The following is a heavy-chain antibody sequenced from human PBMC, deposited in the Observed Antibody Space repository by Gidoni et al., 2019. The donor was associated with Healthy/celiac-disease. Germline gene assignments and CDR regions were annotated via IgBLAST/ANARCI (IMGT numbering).Heavy chain of an antibody. D-gene: IGHD1-20*01. Sequence: QVQLVESGGGVVQPGSSLSLSCAASGLPFSSYGMHWVRQDPVKGLEGVAVIWYDGSNKYYADSVKGRFTISRDNSKNTLYLQMNSLRAEDTAVYYCAREFGNWNPLNTFDYWGQGTLVTVSS. CDR3: AREFGNWNPLNTFDY. J-gene: IGHJ4*02. CDR2: IWYDGSNK. CDR1: GLPFSSYG. V-gene: IGHV3-33*01.